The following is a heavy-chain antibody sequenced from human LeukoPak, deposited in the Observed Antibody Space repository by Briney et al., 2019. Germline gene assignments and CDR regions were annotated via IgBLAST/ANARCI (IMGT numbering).Heavy chain of an antibody. CDR2: IFYNGNT. CDR1: GASFSSYY. D-gene: IGHD3-22*01. V-gene: IGHV4-59*01. J-gene: IGHJ4*02. CDR3: ARDRYYYDSSGYYIFDY. Sequence: MSSETLSLTCTVSGASFSSYYWSWLRQPPGKGLEWIAYIFYNGNTKYNPSLKSRVTISVDTSKTQFSLKVTSVTAADTAVYYCARDRYYYDSSGYYIFDYWGQGTLVTVSS.